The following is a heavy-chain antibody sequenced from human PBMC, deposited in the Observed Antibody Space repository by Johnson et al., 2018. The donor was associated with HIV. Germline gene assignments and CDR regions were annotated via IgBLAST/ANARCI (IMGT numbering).Heavy chain of an antibody. Sequence: VQLVESGGGLVQPGGSLRLSCAASVFTFSSYWMHWVRQAPGKGLVWVSRINSDGSSTSYADSVKGRFTISRDNAKNTLYLQMNSLRAEDTAVYYCAREKRWGLMITFGGPHAFDSWGQGTMVTVSS. CDR3: AREKRWGLMITFGGPHAFDS. J-gene: IGHJ3*02. CDR2: INSDGSST. V-gene: IGHV3-74*01. CDR1: VFTFSSYW. D-gene: IGHD3-16*01.